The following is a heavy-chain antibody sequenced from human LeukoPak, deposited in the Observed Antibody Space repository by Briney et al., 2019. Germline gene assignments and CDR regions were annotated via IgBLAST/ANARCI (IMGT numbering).Heavy chain of an antibody. V-gene: IGHV3-23*01. Sequence: GGSLRLSCTTSGFTFSDHYIDWVRQAPGKGLEWISAVSGNGINTFYADSVKGRFTISRDNSKNTLYLQINSLRAEDTALYYCATFIAYSTPFDYWGQGTQVTVAS. CDR2: VSGNGINT. D-gene: IGHD2/OR15-2a*01. CDR1: GFTFSDHY. J-gene: IGHJ4*02. CDR3: ATFIAYSTPFDY.